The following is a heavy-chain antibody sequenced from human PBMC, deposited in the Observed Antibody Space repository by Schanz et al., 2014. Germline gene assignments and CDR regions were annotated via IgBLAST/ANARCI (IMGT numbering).Heavy chain of an antibody. J-gene: IGHJ4*02. CDR3: ARDGDFDY. Sequence: QVQLVESGGGVVQPGRSLRLSCAASGFTFSSYGMHWVRQAPGKGLEWVVIIWYDGSNKYYADSVKGRFTISRDNSKNTLFLQMSSLRAEDTAVYYCARDGDFDYWGQGTLVTVSS. CDR1: GFTFSSYG. CDR2: IWYDGSNK. V-gene: IGHV3-33*01.